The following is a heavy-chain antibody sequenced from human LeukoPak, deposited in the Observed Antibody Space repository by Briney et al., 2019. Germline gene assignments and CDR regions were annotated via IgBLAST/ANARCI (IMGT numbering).Heavy chain of an antibody. V-gene: IGHV4-34*01. D-gene: IGHD6-19*01. CDR3: VRVRAVAP. Sequence: PSETLSLTCAVYGGSFSGYYWSWIRQPPGKGLEWIGEINHSGSTNYNPSLKSRVTISVDTSKNQFSLKLSSVTAADTAVYYCVRVRAVAPWGQGTLVTVSS. CDR1: GGSFSGYY. J-gene: IGHJ5*02. CDR2: INHSGST.